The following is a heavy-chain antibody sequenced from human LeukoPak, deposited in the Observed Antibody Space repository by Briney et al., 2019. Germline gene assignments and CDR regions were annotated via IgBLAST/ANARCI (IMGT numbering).Heavy chain of an antibody. V-gene: IGHV1-69*04. CDR2: LIPIPGIA. CDR1: GGTFSRYV. Sequence: GASVKVSCKASGGTFSRYVITWVRQAPGQGLEWMGRLIPIPGIANYAQKFQGRVTITADKSATTAYMEVSSLTSEDTAVYYCSRRTVTVDYWGQGTLVTVSS. D-gene: IGHD4-17*01. J-gene: IGHJ4*02. CDR3: SRRTVTVDY.